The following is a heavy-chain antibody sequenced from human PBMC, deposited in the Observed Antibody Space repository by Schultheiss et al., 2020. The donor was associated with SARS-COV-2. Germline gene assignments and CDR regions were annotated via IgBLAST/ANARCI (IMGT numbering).Heavy chain of an antibody. CDR2: IYSGGNT. D-gene: IGHD3-3*01. CDR1: GFTVSSNY. Sequence: GGSLRLSCAASGFTVSSNYMSWVRQTPGKGLEWVSVIYSGGNTYYADSVKGRFTISRDNSKNTLYLQMNSLRAEDTAVYYCATGGGSGYYRYYYYYMDVWGKGTTVTVSS. J-gene: IGHJ6*03. V-gene: IGHV3-53*01. CDR3: ATGGGSGYYRYYYYYMDV.